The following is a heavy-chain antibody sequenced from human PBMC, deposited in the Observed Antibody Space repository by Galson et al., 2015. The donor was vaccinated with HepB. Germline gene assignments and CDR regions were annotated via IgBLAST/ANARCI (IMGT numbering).Heavy chain of an antibody. J-gene: IGHJ4*02. V-gene: IGHV3-7*03. D-gene: IGHD2-15*01. Sequence: SLRLSCAASGFTFSSYWMSWVRQAPGKGLEWVANIKQDGSEKYYVDSVKGRFTISRDNAKNSLYLQMNSLRAEDTAVYYCARNLGRYCSGGSCYTLSVGAPLGYWGQGTLVTVSS. CDR1: GFTFSSYW. CDR2: IKQDGSEK. CDR3: ARNLGRYCSGGSCYTLSVGAPLGY.